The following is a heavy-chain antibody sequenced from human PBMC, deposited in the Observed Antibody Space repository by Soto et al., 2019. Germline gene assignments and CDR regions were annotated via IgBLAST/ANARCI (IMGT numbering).Heavy chain of an antibody. D-gene: IGHD3-10*01. CDR2: FDPEDGET. Sequence: ASVKVSCKVSGYTLTELSMHWVRQAPGKGLEWMGGFDPEDGETIYAQKFQGRVTMTEDTSTDTAYMELSSLRSEDTAVYYCATVYYGSGTYYFDYWSQGTLVTVSS. J-gene: IGHJ4*02. CDR1: GYTLTELS. V-gene: IGHV1-24*01. CDR3: ATVYYGSGTYYFDY.